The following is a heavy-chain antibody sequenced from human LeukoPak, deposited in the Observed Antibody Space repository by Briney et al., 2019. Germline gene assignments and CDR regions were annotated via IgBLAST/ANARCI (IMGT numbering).Heavy chain of an antibody. CDR3: ARGSVLLWFGDTGRFDY. V-gene: IGHV4-34*01. CDR2: INHSGST. D-gene: IGHD3-10*01. CDR1: GGSFSGYY. J-gene: IGHJ4*02. Sequence: SETLSLTCAVYGGSFSGYYWSWIRQPPGKGLEWIGEINHSGSTNYNPSLKSRVTISVDTSKNQFSLKLSSVTAADTAVYYCARGSVLLWFGDTGRFDYWGQGTLVTVSS.